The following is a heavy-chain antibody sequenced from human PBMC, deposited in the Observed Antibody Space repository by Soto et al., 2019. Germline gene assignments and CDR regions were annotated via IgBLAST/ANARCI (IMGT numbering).Heavy chain of an antibody. D-gene: IGHD2-2*03. Sequence: SETLSLTCTVSGGSISSSSYYWGWIRQPPGKGLEWIGSIYYSGSTYYNPSLKSRVTISVDTSKNQFSLKLSSVTAADTAVYYCARPGYCSSTSGAHPHFFDFWGQGTLVIVSS. V-gene: IGHV4-39*01. J-gene: IGHJ4*02. CDR2: IYYSGST. CDR1: GGSISSSSYY. CDR3: ARPGYCSSTSGAHPHFFDF.